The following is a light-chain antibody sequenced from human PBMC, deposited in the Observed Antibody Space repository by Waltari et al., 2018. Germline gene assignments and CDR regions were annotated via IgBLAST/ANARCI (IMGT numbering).Light chain of an antibody. CDR3: MQGLQTLT. V-gene: IGKV2-29*02. CDR2: RVS. J-gene: IGKJ4*01. CDR1: QSLLHRNGITY. Sequence: DIVMTQTPLSLPVTPGEPASISCTSSQSLLHRNGITYLYWYLQKPGQPPRLLIYRVSNRMSGVPDRFSGSGSGTEFTLKISRMEAEDVGVYYCMQGLQTLTFGGGTKVEIK.